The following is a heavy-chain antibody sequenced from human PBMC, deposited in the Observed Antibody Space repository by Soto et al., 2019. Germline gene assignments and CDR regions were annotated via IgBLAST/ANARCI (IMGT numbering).Heavy chain of an antibody. CDR2: INPHSGTI. V-gene: IGHV1-8*01. J-gene: IGHJ4*02. CDR1: ADTFTAYD. Sequence: ASVKVSCNASADTFTAYDINSVRQSTGHGLEWMGWINPHSGTIGYAQRFQGRVNMTRDTAIRTAYMEVTSLRSDDTAVYYCARGGASGSYYLLDYWAQGTLVTASS. D-gene: IGHD3-10*01. CDR3: ARGGASGSYYLLDY.